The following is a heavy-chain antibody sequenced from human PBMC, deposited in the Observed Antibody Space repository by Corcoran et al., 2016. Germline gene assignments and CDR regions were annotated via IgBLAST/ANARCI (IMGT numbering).Heavy chain of an antibody. D-gene: IGHD6-19*01. Sequence: EVQLVESGGGLVKPGGSLRLSCAASGFTFSNAWMKWVRQAPGKGLEWVGRIKSKTDGGTTDYAAPVKGRFTISRDDSKNTLYLQRNSLKTEDNSVYYCTTEQWLVTVLGYGMDVWGQGTTVTVSS. CDR2: IKSKTDGGTT. J-gene: IGHJ6*02. CDR3: TTEQWLVTVLGYGMDV. CDR1: GFTFSNAW. V-gene: IGHV3-15*07.